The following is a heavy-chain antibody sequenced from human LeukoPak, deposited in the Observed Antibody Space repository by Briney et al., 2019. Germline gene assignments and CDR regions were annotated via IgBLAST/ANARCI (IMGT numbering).Heavy chain of an antibody. CDR3: ASLTITRARGDDAFDL. CDR2: ISWNSGSI. D-gene: IGHD3-10*01. V-gene: IGHV3-9*01. Sequence: GGSLRLSCAASGFTFDDYAMHWVRQAPGKGLEWVSGISWNSGSIGYADSVKGRFTISRDNAKNSLYLQMNSLRAEDTAVYFCASLTITRARGDDAFDLWGQGTMVTVSS. CDR1: GFTFDDYA. J-gene: IGHJ3*01.